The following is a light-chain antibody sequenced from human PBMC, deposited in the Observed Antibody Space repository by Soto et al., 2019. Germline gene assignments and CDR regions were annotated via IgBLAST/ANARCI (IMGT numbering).Light chain of an antibody. CDR3: QQCYTTPWT. V-gene: IGKV4-1*01. CDR2: WAS. CDR1: QSAFFSANSKNH. Sequence: DIVMTQSPDSLAVSLGERATINCRSSQSAFFSANSKNHLAWYQQKPGQPPKLLIYWASTREPGVPDRFSGSGSGTDFTLTISSLQAEDVALYYCQQCYTTPWTFGQGTKVDIK. J-gene: IGKJ1*01.